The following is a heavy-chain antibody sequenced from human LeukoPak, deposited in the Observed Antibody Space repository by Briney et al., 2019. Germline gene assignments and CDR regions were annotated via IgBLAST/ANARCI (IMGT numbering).Heavy chain of an antibody. D-gene: IGHD6-13*01. Sequence: GGSLRLSCAASGFTFSSYAMSWVRQAPGKGLEWASAISGSGGSTYYADSVKGRFTISRDNSKNTLYLQMNSLRAEDTAVYYCAKDGSSWYDAFDIWGQGTMVTVSS. J-gene: IGHJ3*02. CDR1: GFTFSSYA. CDR3: AKDGSSWYDAFDI. V-gene: IGHV3-23*01. CDR2: ISGSGGST.